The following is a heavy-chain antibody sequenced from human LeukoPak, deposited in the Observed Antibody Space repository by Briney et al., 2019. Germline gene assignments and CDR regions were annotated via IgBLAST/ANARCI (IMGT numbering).Heavy chain of an antibody. J-gene: IGHJ4*02. V-gene: IGHV3-48*03. CDR2: ISSSGRNI. CDR3: ARDLVQLWSKDF. Sequence: GGSLRLSCAASGFTFSNYEFNWVHQAPGKGLEWVSYISSSGRNIYYTDSVKGRFTISRDNAKSSLYLQMNSLRAEDTAVYYCARDLVQLWSKDFRGQGTLVTVSS. CDR1: GFTFSNYE. D-gene: IGHD5-18*01.